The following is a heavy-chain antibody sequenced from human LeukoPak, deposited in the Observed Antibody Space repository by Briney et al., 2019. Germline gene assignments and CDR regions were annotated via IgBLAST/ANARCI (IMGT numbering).Heavy chain of an antibody. Sequence: GGSLRLSCAASGFTFSSYSMNWVRQAPGKGLEWVSSISSSGSTIYYADSVKGRFTISRNNAKNSLYLQMNSLRAEDTAVYYCARDSYGSGSRRLDYWGQGTLVTVSS. CDR1: GFTFSSYS. CDR3: ARDSYGSGSRRLDY. J-gene: IGHJ4*02. V-gene: IGHV3-21*04. D-gene: IGHD3-10*01. CDR2: ISSSGSTI.